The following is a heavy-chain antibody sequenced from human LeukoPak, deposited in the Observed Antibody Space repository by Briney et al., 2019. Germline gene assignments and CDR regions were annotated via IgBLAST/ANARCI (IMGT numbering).Heavy chain of an antibody. Sequence: GASVKVSCKASGYTFTGYYIHWVRQAPGQGLEWMGWISPNSGGTNYAQKFQGRVTKTRDTSISTAYMELSSLRSDDTAVYYCARGAEAETSPLDFWGQGTLVIVS. CDR1: GYTFTGYY. CDR3: ARGAEAETSPLDF. D-gene: IGHD6-13*01. V-gene: IGHV1-2*02. CDR2: ISPNSGGT. J-gene: IGHJ4*02.